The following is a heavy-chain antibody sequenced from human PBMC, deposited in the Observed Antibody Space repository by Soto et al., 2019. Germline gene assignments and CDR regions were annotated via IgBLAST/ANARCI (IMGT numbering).Heavy chain of an antibody. V-gene: IGHV1-58*01. D-gene: IGHD2-15*01. Sequence: ASVKVSCKASGFTFTSSAVQWVRQARGQRLEWIGWIVVGSGKTNYAQKFQDRVTITADESTSTAYMELSSLRSEDTAVYYCATPPQRECSGGSCFYYYYGMDVWGQGTTVTVSS. CDR2: IVVGSGKT. CDR1: GFTFTSSA. CDR3: ATPPQRECSGGSCFYYYYGMDV. J-gene: IGHJ6*02.